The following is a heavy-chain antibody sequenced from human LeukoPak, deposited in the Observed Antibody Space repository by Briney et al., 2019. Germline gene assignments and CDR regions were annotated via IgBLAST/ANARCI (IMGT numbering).Heavy chain of an antibody. CDR1: GFTLSSIP. D-gene: IGHD4-17*01. V-gene: IGHV3-23*01. CDR2: ISGSGGST. J-gene: IGHJ4*02. CDR3: AKEPPYGDSG. Sequence: PGGSLRLSCAASGFTLSSIPLGWFGRAQGKGWEWVSAISGSGGSTYYADSVKGRFTISRDNSKNTLYLQMNSLRAEDTAVYYCAKEPPYGDSGWGQGTLVTVSS.